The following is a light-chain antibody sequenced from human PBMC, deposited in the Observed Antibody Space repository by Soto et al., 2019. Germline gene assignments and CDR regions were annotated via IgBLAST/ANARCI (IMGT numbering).Light chain of an antibody. J-gene: IGLJ3*02. CDR3: SSYTSSSTWV. CDR1: SSDVGGYDY. Sequence: QSALTQPPSASGSPGQSVTISCTGTSSDVGGYDYVSWYQQHPGKAPKLMIYEVTIRPLGVSDRFSGSKSGNTASLIISGLQAEDEADYYCSSYTSSSTWVFGGGTKLTVL. CDR2: EVT. V-gene: IGLV2-14*01.